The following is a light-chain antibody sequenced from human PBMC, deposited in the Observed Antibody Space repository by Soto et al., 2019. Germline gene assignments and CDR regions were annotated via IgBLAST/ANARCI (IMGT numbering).Light chain of an antibody. Sequence: EIVLTRSPGTLSLSPGERATLSCRASQSVTSNFLAWYQHKPGQAPRLLIYVASSRATGIPDRFSGSGSGTDFTLTISRLEPEDFAVYYCQQFGSAPITFGQGTRLEIK. J-gene: IGKJ5*01. CDR2: VAS. CDR3: QQFGSAPIT. V-gene: IGKV3-20*01. CDR1: QSVTSNF.